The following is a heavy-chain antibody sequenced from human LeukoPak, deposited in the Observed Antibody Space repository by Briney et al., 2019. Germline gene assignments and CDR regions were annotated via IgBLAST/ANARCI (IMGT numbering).Heavy chain of an antibody. J-gene: IGHJ3*02. CDR2: LYTTGTT. Sequence: PSETLSLTCAVSGASITSCYWRWVRQSAGKGLEWIGRLYTTGTTNYNPSLKSRVTMSGDSSKNQLSLTLTSVTAADTAVYYCVRDGANWEEPNDAFDTWGQGTLVTVSS. CDR3: VRDGANWEEPNDAFDT. CDR1: GASITSCY. D-gene: IGHD1-26*01. V-gene: IGHV4-4*07.